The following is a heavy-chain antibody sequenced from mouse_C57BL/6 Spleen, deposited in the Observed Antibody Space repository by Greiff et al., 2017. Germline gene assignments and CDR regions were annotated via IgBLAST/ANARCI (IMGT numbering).Heavy chain of an antibody. CDR1: GYTFTSYW. V-gene: IGHV1-64*01. J-gene: IGHJ3*01. CDR2: IHPNSGST. CDR3: ARSHSNPFAY. D-gene: IGHD2-5*01. Sequence: QVQLKQPGAELVKPGASVKLSCKASGYTFTSYWMHWVKQRPGQGLEWIGMIHPNSGSTNYNEKFKSKATLTVDKSSSTAYMQLSSLTSEDSAVYYCARSHSNPFAYWGQGTLVTVSA.